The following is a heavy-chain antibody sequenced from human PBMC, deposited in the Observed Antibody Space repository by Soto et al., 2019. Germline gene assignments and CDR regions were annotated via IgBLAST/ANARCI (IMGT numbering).Heavy chain of an antibody. D-gene: IGHD3-3*01. V-gene: IGHV3-7*03. CDR2: IKQDGSEK. Sequence: GGSLRLSCGASGFTFSSHWMSWVRQAPGKGLEWVANIKQDGSEKHYVDSVKGRFTISRDNAKNSLYLQMNSLRAEDTAVYYCARDNGIFETSNGMDVWGQGTTVTVSS. CDR1: GFTFSSHW. J-gene: IGHJ6*02. CDR3: ARDNGIFETSNGMDV.